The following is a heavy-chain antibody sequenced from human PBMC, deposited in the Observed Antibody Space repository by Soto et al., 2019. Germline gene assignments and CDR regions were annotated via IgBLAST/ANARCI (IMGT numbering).Heavy chain of an antibody. Sequence: GGSLRLSCAASGFTFSSYGMHWVRQAPGKGLEWVSTISGRGGTTYYADSVKGRFTISRDNSKNALYLQMNSLRAEDTAIFYCAKDQCTGGTCYFTFNSWGPGTLVTVS. V-gene: IGHV3-23*01. D-gene: IGHD2-15*01. J-gene: IGHJ5*02. CDR2: ISGRGGTT. CDR3: AKDQCTGGTCYFTFNS. CDR1: GFTFSSYG.